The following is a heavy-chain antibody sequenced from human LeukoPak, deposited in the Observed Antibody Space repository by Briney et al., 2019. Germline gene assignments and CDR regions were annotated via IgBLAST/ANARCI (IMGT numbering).Heavy chain of an antibody. J-gene: IGHJ3*02. Sequence: GGSLRLSCAASGFTFRDYNMNWVRQAPGKGLEWVSSITTSSSHIYYADSVQGRFTISRDNARNSLYLQMNSLRAEDTAVYYCAAVNHDYGDYSRAFDIWGQGTMVTVSS. CDR3: AAVNHDYGDYSRAFDI. CDR1: GFTFRDYN. CDR2: ITTSSSHI. V-gene: IGHV3-21*04. D-gene: IGHD4-17*01.